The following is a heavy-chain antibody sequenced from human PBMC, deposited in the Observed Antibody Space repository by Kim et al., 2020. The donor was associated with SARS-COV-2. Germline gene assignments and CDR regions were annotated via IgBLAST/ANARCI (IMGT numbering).Heavy chain of an antibody. Sequence: GGSLRLPCAASGFTFSSYSMNWVRQAPGKGLEWVSYISSTTSTIYYADSVKGRFTISRDNAKNSLYLQMNSLRDEDTAVYYCARSSYGSGSYYPYSFDYWGQGTLVTVSS. V-gene: IGHV3-48*02. CDR2: ISSTTSTI. J-gene: IGHJ4*02. CDR1: GFTFSSYS. D-gene: IGHD3-10*01. CDR3: ARSSYGSGSYYPYSFDY.